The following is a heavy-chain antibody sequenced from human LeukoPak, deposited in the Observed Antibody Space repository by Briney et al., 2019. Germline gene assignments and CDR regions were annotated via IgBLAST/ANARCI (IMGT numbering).Heavy chain of an antibody. V-gene: IGHV3-30*02. D-gene: IGHD2-15*01. CDR1: GFTFSNCG. Sequence: GESLRLSCAASGFTFSNCGMHWVRQAPGKGLEWVSFIRYDGSNQYYADSVMGRFTVSRDNSKNTLYLQMNSLRVEDTAVYYCARYPSGRYCSGGICSYFDYWGQGTLVTVSS. CDR2: IRYDGSNQ. CDR3: ARYPSGRYCSGGICSYFDY. J-gene: IGHJ4*02.